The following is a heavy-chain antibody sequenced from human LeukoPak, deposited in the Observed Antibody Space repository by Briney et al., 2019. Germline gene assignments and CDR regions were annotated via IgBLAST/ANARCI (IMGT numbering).Heavy chain of an antibody. D-gene: IGHD2-2*01. V-gene: IGHV4-59*08. Sequence: SETLSLTCTVSGGSISSYYWSWIRQPPGKGLEWIGYIYYSGSTNYNPSLKSRVTISVDTSKNQFSLKLSSVTAADTAVYYCARHGLSVPYYYYYYYMDVWGKGTTVTVSS. J-gene: IGHJ6*03. CDR3: ARHGLSVPYYYYYYYMDV. CDR2: IYYSGST. CDR1: GGSISSYY.